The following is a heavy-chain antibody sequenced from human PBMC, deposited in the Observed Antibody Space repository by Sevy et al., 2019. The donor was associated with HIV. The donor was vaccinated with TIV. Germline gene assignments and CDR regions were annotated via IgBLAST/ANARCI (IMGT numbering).Heavy chain of an antibody. V-gene: IGHV1-69*13. Sequence: ASVKVSCKASGGTFSSYAITWVRQAPGQGLEWMGGIIPIFGTANYAKKFQGRVTFTADESTSTAYMWLSSLRSEETAVYYGARGPPYYYDSSGYPHSYYFDYWGQGTLVTVSS. CDR1: GGTFSSYA. CDR2: IIPIFGTA. D-gene: IGHD3-22*01. CDR3: ARGPPYYYDSSGYPHSYYFDY. J-gene: IGHJ4*02.